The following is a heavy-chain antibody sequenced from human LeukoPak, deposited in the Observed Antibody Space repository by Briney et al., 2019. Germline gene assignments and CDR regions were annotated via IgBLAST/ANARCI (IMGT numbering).Heavy chain of an antibody. CDR1: GFTFSSYG. D-gene: IGHD1-26*01. CDR2: ISYDGSNK. V-gene: IGHV3-30*18. J-gene: IGHJ6*03. Sequence: PGRSLRLSCAASGFTFSSYGMHWVRQAPGKGLEWVAVISYDGSNKYYADSVKGRFTISRDNSKNTLYLQMNSLRAEDTAVYYCAKGGSPLDVWGKGTTVTVSS. CDR3: AKGGSPLDV.